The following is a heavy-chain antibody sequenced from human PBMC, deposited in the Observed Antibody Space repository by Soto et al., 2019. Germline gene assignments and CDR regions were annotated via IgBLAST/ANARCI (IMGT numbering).Heavy chain of an antibody. Sequence: GGSLRLSCAASGFTFSSNAMHWARQAPGKGLEWVAVLSYDGSNKYYADSVKGRFTISRDNSKNTLYLQMNSLRAEDTAVYYCARARGQWLVLGAFDIWGQGTMVTVSS. V-gene: IGHV3-30-3*01. J-gene: IGHJ3*02. CDR1: GFTFSSNA. D-gene: IGHD6-19*01. CDR3: ARARGQWLVLGAFDI. CDR2: LSYDGSNK.